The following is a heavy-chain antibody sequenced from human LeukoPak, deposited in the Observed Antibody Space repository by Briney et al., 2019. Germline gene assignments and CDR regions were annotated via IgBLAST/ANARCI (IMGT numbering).Heavy chain of an antibody. CDR1: GFTFSDYG. J-gene: IGHJ4*02. D-gene: IGHD3-10*01. CDR2: ISYDGANK. CDR3: AKVFEVRGARRPKDY. Sequence: TGRSLRLSCAAYGFTFSDYGMHWVRQAPGKGLEWVALISYDGANKLYADSVRDTFTIYRDNYKNTLFLQMNSLRIEDAAVYYCAKVFEVRGARRPKDYWGQGTLATVSS. V-gene: IGHV3-30*18.